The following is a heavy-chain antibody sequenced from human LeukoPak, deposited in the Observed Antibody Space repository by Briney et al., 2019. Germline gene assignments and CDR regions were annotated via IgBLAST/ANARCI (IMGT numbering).Heavy chain of an antibody. J-gene: IGHJ4*02. V-gene: IGHV4-59*01. CDR1: GGPISSYY. Sequence: SETLSLTCAVSGGPISSYYWSWIRLPPGKGLEWIGYIYYTGATYYNPSLKSRVTISLDTSKNQFSLKLSSVTAADAAVYYCARAGYSYGTGYYFDYWGQGALVTVSS. D-gene: IGHD5-18*01. CDR3: ARAGYSYGTGYYFDY. CDR2: IYYTGAT.